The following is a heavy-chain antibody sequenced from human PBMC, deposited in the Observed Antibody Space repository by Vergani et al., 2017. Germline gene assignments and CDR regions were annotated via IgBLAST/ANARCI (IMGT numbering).Heavy chain of an antibody. Sequence: EGQLVESGGDWVQRGGSLRLSCAASGFISSSYWMSWVRQARGKGLEWVANGNQDGSEKYYVDSVRGRFTISRDNAKNSIYLQMNSLRAEDTAVYFCVRVPLIRRGSGNYGINNYHGMDVWGQGTTVIVSS. V-gene: IGHV3-7*01. J-gene: IGHJ6*02. CDR2: GNQDGSEK. CDR3: VRVPLIRRGSGNYGINNYHGMDV. CDR1: GFISSSYW. D-gene: IGHD3-10*01.